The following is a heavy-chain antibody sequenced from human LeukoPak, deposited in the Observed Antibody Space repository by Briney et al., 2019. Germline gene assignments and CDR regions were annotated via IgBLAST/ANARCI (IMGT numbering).Heavy chain of an antibody. CDR3: ARARELPSY. CDR2: ISYDGSNK. D-gene: IGHD1-26*01. Sequence: GGSLRLSCAASGFTFSSYAMHWVRQAPGKGLEWVAVISYDGSNKYYADSVKGRFTISRDNSKNTLYLQMNSLRAEDTAVYYCARARELPSYWGQGTLVTVSS. V-gene: IGHV3-30*04. CDR1: GFTFSSYA. J-gene: IGHJ4*02.